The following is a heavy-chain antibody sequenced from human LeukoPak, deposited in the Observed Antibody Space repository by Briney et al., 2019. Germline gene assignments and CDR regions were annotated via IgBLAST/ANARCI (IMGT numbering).Heavy chain of an antibody. CDR1: GYTFTSYG. CDR3: ARVPRSIGVVITEGY. D-gene: IGHD3-3*01. J-gene: IGHJ4*02. V-gene: IGHV1-18*01. CDR2: ISAYNGNT. Sequence: ASVKVSCKASGYTFTSYGISWVRQAPGQGLEWMGWISAYNGNTNYAQKLQGRGTMTTDTSTSTAYMELRSLRSDDTAVYYCARVPRSIGVVITEGYWGQGTLVTVSS.